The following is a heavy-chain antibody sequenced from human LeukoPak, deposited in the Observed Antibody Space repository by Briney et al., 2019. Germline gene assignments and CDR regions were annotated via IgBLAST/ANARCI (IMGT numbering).Heavy chain of an antibody. D-gene: IGHD3-3*01. CDR1: GFTFSSYG. Sequence: GGSLRLSCAASGFTFSSYGMHWVRQAPAKGQEWVAVIRYDGSNKYYADSVKGRFTISRDNSKNTLYLQMNSLRAEDTAVYYCAIPTIVGVANWFDPWGQGTLVTVSS. CDR3: AIPTIVGVANWFDP. CDR2: IRYDGSNK. V-gene: IGHV3-30*02. J-gene: IGHJ5*02.